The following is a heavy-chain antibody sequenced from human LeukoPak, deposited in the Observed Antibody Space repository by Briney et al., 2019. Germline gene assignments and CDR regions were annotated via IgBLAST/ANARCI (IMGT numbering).Heavy chain of an antibody. V-gene: IGHV1-58*01. J-gene: IGHJ4*02. CDR2: IVVGRGNT. Sequence: ASVKVSCKASGFTFTSSAVQWVRQARGQRLEWIGWIVVGRGNTNYAQKFQERVTITRDMSTSTAYMELSSLRSEDTAVYYCAAARYYDILTGPPGFDYWGQGTLVTVSS. D-gene: IGHD3-9*01. CDR3: AAARYYDILTGPPGFDY. CDR1: GFTFTSSA.